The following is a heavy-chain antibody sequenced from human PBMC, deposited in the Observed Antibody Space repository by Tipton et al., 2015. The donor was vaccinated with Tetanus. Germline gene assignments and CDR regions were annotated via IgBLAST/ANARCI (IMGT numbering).Heavy chain of an antibody. J-gene: IGHJ5*02. V-gene: IGHV3-23*01. Sequence: AASGFTFGSYFMTWVRQAPGKGLEWVSAIGGSGRTTYYADSVKGRFTISRDNSKNTLYLQMNILRVEDTAVYYCAKGSLTQADTWGQGTLVTVSS. CDR3: AKGSLTQADT. CDR2: IGGSGRTT. CDR1: GFTFGSYF.